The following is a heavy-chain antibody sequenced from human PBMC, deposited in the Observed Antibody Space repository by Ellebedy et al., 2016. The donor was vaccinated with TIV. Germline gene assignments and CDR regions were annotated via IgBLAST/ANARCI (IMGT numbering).Heavy chain of an antibody. Sequence: SETLSLTXNVSGGYLRTYYWSWIRQSPEKGLEWIGYIYYTGSTDYNPSLKGRATISVDTSKNQFSLNLRSVTAADTASYFCARALAASGKVTYHYGMDLWGQGTTVIVSS. D-gene: IGHD6-13*01. CDR1: GGYLRTYY. CDR3: ARALAASGKVTYHYGMDL. CDR2: IYYTGST. J-gene: IGHJ6*02. V-gene: IGHV4-59*01.